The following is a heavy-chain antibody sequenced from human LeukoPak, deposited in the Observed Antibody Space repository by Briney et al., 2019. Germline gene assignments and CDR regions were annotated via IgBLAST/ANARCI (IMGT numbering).Heavy chain of an antibody. CDR3: AKMGVFRGAGYSSRWYWFDP. CDR1: GFTFDDYA. Sequence: GGSLRLSCAASGFTFDDYAMHWVRQAPGKGLEWVSGISWSSGSIGYADSVKGRFTISRDNAKNSLYLQMNSLRAEDTALYYCAKMGVFRGAGYSSRWYWFDPWGQGTLVTVSS. J-gene: IGHJ5*02. D-gene: IGHD6-13*01. V-gene: IGHV3-9*01. CDR2: ISWSSGSI.